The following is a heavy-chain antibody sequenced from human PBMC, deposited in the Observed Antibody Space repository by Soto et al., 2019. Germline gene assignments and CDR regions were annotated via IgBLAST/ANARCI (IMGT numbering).Heavy chain of an antibody. CDR1: GFTFSDYY. D-gene: IGHD5-12*01. Sequence: RRLSCAASGFTFSDYYMSWIRQAPGKGLEWVSYISSSGSTIYYADSVKGRFTISRDNAKNSLYLQMNSLRAEDTAVYYCARDLGLRFEYYFDYWGQGTLVTVSS. CDR3: ARDLGLRFEYYFDY. V-gene: IGHV3-11*01. CDR2: ISSSGSTI. J-gene: IGHJ4*02.